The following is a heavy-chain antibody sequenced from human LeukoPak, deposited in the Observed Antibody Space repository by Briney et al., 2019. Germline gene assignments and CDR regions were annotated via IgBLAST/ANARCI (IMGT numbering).Heavy chain of an antibody. V-gene: IGHV3-30*02. CDR1: GFTFSSYG. Sequence: PGGSLRLSCAASGFTFSSYGTHWVRQAPGKGLEWVAFIRYDGSNKYYADSVKGRFTISRDNSKNTLYLQMNSLRAEDTAVYYCAKVFGFGELFTFYYFDYWGQGTLVTVSS. CDR3: AKVFGFGELFTFYYFDY. J-gene: IGHJ4*02. D-gene: IGHD3-10*01. CDR2: IRYDGSNK.